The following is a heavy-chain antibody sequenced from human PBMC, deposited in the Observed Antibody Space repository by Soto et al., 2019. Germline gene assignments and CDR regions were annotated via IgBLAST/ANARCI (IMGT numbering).Heavy chain of an antibody. CDR3: ARGAGCTNGVCYPMILFAP. CDR1: GGSISSGGYS. CDR2: IYHSGST. D-gene: IGHD2-8*01. V-gene: IGHV4-30-2*01. J-gene: IGHJ5*02. Sequence: PSETLSLTCAVSGGSISSGGYSWSWIRQPPGKGLEWIGYIYHSGSTYYNPSLKSRVTISVDRSKNQFSLKLSSVTAADTAVYYCARGAGCTNGVCYPMILFAPWGQGTLVTVSS.